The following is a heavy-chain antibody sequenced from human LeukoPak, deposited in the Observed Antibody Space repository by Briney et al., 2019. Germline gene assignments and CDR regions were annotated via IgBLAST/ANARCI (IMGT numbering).Heavy chain of an antibody. D-gene: IGHD3-10*01. Sequence: ASVKVSCKVSGYTLTELSMHWVRQAPGKGLEWMGGFDPEDGETIYAQKFQGRVTMTEDTSADTGYMELSSLRSEDTAVYYCATDQRGAGLGFVYGSGSFNGLDVWGQGTTVTVSS. CDR1: GYTLTELS. CDR3: ATDQRGAGLGFVYGSGSFNGLDV. J-gene: IGHJ6*02. CDR2: FDPEDGET. V-gene: IGHV1-24*01.